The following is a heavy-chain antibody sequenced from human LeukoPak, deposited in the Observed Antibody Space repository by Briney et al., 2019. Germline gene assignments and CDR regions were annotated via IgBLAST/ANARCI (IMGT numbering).Heavy chain of an antibody. D-gene: IGHD6-19*01. CDR1: GFTFSSYG. CDR2: IKQDGSEK. CDR3: ARIAVAGFDY. Sequence: PGGSLRLSCAASGFTFSSYGMSWVRQAPGKGLEWVANIKQDGSEKYYVDSVKGRFTISRDNAKNSLYLQMNSLRAEDTAVYYCARIAVAGFDYWAREPWSPSPQ. J-gene: IGHJ4*02. V-gene: IGHV3-7*01.